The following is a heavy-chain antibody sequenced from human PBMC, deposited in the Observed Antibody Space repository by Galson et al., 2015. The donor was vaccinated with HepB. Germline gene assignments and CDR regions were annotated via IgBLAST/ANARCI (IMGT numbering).Heavy chain of an antibody. D-gene: IGHD3-10*01. CDR2: IYYSGST. J-gene: IGHJ6*02. CDR3: VRGGGELHYYGSGASLEMDV. V-gene: IGHV4-59*01. Sequence: TLSLTCTVSGGSINSYYWSWIRQPPGKGLEWIGYIYYSGSTSYNPSLKNRVTISVDASKNQFSLKLTSVTAADTAIYYCVRGGGELHYYGSGASLEMDVWGHGTAVKVSS. CDR1: GGSINSYY.